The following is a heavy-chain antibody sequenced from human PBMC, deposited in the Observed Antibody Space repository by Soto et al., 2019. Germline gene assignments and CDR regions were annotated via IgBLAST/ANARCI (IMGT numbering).Heavy chain of an antibody. CDR3: ARDSVSDYDILTGYNNWFDP. D-gene: IGHD3-9*01. J-gene: IGHJ5*02. Sequence: QVQLVQSGAEVKKPGSSVKVSCKASGGTFSSYAISWVRQAPGQGLEWMGGIIPIFGTANYAQKFQGRVTITADESTSTAYMELSSLRSEDTAVYYCARDSVSDYDILTGYNNWFDPWGQGTLVTVSS. CDR1: GGTFSSYA. V-gene: IGHV1-69*01. CDR2: IIPIFGTA.